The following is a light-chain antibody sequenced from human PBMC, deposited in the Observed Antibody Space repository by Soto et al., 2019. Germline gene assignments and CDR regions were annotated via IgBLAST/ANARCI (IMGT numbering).Light chain of an antibody. Sequence: DIQMTQSPSSLSASVGDRVTITCRASQGISNYLAWYQQKPGKVPKLLIYAASTLQSGVLSRFSGSGSGTDFTLTISSLQPEDVATYYCQKYNSAPLITFGPGTKVDIK. CDR3: QKYNSAPLIT. CDR1: QGISNY. J-gene: IGKJ3*01. V-gene: IGKV1-27*01. CDR2: AAS.